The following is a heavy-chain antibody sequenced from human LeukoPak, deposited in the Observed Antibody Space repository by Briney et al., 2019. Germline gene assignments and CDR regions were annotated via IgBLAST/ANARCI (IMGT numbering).Heavy chain of an antibody. J-gene: IGHJ4*02. CDR2: IHPNDGDT. CDR3: ARANFLYCSSSTCLFDY. CDR1: RYTYTYYY. Sequence: GASVKVSFKASRYTYTYYYMHEVGQPPWQGLEWMGWIHPNDGDTNYAQKFQGRVTMTRDTSISTAHMEVSRLRSDDTAVYYCARANFLYCSSSTCLFDYWGQGTLVTVSS. V-gene: IGHV1-2*02. D-gene: IGHD2-2*01.